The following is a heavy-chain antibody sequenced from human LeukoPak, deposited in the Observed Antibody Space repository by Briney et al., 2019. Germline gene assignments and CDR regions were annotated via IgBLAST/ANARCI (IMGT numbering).Heavy chain of an antibody. CDR3: ARTISSSWTLGMDV. Sequence: ASVKGSCKASGYTFTGYYMHWVRQAPGQGLEWMGWINPNSGGTNYAQKFQGRVTMTRDTSISTAYMELSRLRSDDTAVYYCARTISSSWTLGMDVWGQGTTVTVSS. D-gene: IGHD6-13*01. J-gene: IGHJ6*02. CDR2: INPNSGGT. V-gene: IGHV1-2*02. CDR1: GYTFTGYY.